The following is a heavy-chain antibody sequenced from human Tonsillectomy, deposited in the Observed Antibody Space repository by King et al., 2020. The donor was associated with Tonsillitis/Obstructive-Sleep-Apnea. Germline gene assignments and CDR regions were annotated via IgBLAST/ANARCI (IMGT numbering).Heavy chain of an antibody. CDR2: IDPSDSYT. CDR1: GYSFTSYW. V-gene: IGHV5-10-1*01. J-gene: IGHJ6*03. CDR3: ARRYFDGHYYYYMDV. Sequence: QLVQSGAEVKKPGESLRISCKGSGYSFTSYWIDWVRQMPGKGLEWMGTIDPSDSYTNYSPSFQGHVTISADKSISTAYLQWRSLKASDTAMYYCARRYFDGHYYYYMDVWGKGTTVTISS. D-gene: IGHD3-9*01.